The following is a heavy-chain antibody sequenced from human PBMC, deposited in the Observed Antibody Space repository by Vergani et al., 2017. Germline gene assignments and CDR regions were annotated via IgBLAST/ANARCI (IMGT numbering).Heavy chain of an antibody. CDR1: GGSITSSSYY. V-gene: IGHV4-39*01. CDR2: IYHSGGA. D-gene: IGHD3-9*01. J-gene: IGHJ4*02. Sequence: QLHLQESGPGLVKPSETLFLTCTVSGGSITSSSYYWCWIRQPPGKGLEWIGNIYHSGGAYYNPSLKGRVTISVDTSKNQFSLEVTSVTAADTAIYFCARTESFILRYFHWALWGQGTLVTVSS. CDR3: ARTESFILRYFHWAL.